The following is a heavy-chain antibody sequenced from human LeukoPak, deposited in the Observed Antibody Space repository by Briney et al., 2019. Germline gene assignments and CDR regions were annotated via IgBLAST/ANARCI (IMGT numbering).Heavy chain of an antibody. V-gene: IGHV1-69*13. CDR3: ARVPWLVREPGVYYFDY. CDR1: GGTFSSYA. J-gene: IGHJ4*02. CDR2: IIPIFGTA. D-gene: IGHD6-19*01. Sequence: ASVKVSCKASGGTFSSYAISWARQAPGQGLEWVGGIIPIFGTANYAQKFQGRVTITADESTSTAYMELSSLRSEDTAVYYCARVPWLVREPGVYYFDYWGQGTLVTVSS.